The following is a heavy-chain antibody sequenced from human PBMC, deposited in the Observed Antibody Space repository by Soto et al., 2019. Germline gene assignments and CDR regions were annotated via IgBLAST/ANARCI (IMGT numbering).Heavy chain of an antibody. J-gene: IGHJ4*02. CDR3: ARAYYDSSGYTS. CDR2: IYYSGST. CDR1: GGSVSSGSYY. D-gene: IGHD3-22*01. V-gene: IGHV4-61*01. Sequence: SETMSLTCTVSGGSVSSGSYYWSWIRQPPGKGLEWIGYIYYSGSTNYNPSLKSRVTISVDTSKNQFSLKLSSVTAADTAVYYCARAYYDSSGYTSWGQGTLVTVSS.